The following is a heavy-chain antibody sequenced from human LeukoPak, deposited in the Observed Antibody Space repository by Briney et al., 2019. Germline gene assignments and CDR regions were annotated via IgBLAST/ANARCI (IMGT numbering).Heavy chain of an antibody. Sequence: NPSETLSPTCTVSGDSVSSSYWSWIRQPAGKGLEWIGRMYSSGTIKYNPSLKSRVTMSVDTSKNQFSLKLNSVTATDTAVYYCARHPFSTSSIDYWGQGTLVTVSS. CDR2: MYSSGTI. CDR3: ARHPFSTSSIDY. V-gene: IGHV4-4*07. CDR1: GDSVSSSY. J-gene: IGHJ4*02. D-gene: IGHD6-6*01.